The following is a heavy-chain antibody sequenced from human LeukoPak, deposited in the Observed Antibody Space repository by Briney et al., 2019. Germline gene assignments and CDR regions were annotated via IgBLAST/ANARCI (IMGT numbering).Heavy chain of an antibody. CDR3: ASWSPDYYESSGYAFDI. V-gene: IGHV1-2*02. CDR2: INPNSGGT. J-gene: IGHJ3*02. CDR1: GYTFTGYY. D-gene: IGHD3-22*01. Sequence: GASVKVSCKASGYTFTGYYMQWVRQAPGQVLEWMVWINPNSGGTNYAQKFQGRVTMTWDTSISTAYMELSRLRSDDTAVYYCASWSPDYYESSGYAFDIWGQWTMVTVSS.